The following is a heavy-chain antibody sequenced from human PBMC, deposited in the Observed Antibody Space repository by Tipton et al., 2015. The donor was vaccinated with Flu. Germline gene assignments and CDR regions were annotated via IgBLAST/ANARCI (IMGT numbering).Heavy chain of an antibody. V-gene: IGHV4-34*01. CDR1: GGSFSGHY. CDR3: ARGRGYSFGYGKNWFDS. J-gene: IGHJ5*01. CDR2: INHSGST. Sequence: LRLSCGVYGGSFSGHYWSWIRQPPGKGLEWIGDINHSGSTNYNPSLESRVTISVDTSRNQLSLKVNSVTAADTAVYFCARGRGYSFGYGKNWFDSWGQGALVTVSS. D-gene: IGHD5-18*01.